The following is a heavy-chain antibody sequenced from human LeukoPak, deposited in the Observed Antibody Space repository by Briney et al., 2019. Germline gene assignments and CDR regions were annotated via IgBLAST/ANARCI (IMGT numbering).Heavy chain of an antibody. CDR1: GYTFTSYA. Sequence: ASVKVSCKASGYTFTSYAMNWVRQAPGQGLEWMGWMNPNSGNTGYKQKFQGRVTMTRNTSISTAYMELSSLTSEDTAVYYCARGKGGSYLWGQGTLVTVSS. CDR2: MNPNSGNT. V-gene: IGHV1-8*02. CDR3: ARGKGGSYL. D-gene: IGHD1-26*01. J-gene: IGHJ1*01.